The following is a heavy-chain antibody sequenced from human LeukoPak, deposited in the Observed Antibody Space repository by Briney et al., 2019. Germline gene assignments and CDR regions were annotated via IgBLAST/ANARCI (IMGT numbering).Heavy chain of an antibody. D-gene: IGHD5-18*01. Sequence: SETLSLTCTVPGGSISSYYWSWIRQPPGKGLEWIGYIYYSGSTNYNPSLKSRVTISVDTSKNQFSLKLSSVTAADTAVYYCARDLRIQLWLGWFDPWGQGTLVTVSS. CDR3: ARDLRIQLWLGWFDP. CDR1: GGSISSYY. CDR2: IYYSGST. V-gene: IGHV4-59*01. J-gene: IGHJ5*02.